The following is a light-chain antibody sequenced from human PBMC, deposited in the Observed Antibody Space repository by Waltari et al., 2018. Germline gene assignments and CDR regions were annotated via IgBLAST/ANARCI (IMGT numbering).Light chain of an antibody. V-gene: IGKV3-20*01. CDR1: ASGRRSD. Sequence: RASASGRRSDLSWYRQKPGQDPRRLIEGASGRATVIPDRCSGSGAGTDVTLTSSRLEPEGLAVYYWQNYGSSTGLTFGGGTKVEIK. CDR3: QNYGSSTGLT. CDR2: GAS. J-gene: IGKJ4*01.